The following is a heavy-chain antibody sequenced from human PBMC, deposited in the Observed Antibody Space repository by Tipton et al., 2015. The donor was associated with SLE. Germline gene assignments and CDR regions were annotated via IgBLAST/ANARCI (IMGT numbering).Heavy chain of an antibody. D-gene: IGHD4-23*01. V-gene: IGHV4-34*01. CDR2: INHSGST. Sequence: TLSLTCAVYGGSFSGYYWSWIRQPPGKGLEWIGEINHSGSTNYNPSLKSRVTISMDTSENQLSLKLSSVTAADTAVYYCARGGRGDGGNPFDPWGQGTLVTVSS. CDR1: GGSFSGYY. CDR3: ARGGRGDGGNPFDP. J-gene: IGHJ5*02.